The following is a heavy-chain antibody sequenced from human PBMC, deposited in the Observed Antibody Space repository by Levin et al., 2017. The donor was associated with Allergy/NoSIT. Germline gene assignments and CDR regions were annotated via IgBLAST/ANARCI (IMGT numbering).Heavy chain of an antibody. CDR3: ARGGALATDAFDI. Sequence: GGSLRLSCAASGFTVSRNYMSWVRQAPGKGLEWVSIIYSGGTTYGDSVKGRFTISRDNSKNTLYLQMNSLRVDDTAVYYCARGGALATDAFDIWGRGTMVTVSS. J-gene: IGHJ3*02. CDR2: IYSGGTT. V-gene: IGHV3-53*01. CDR1: GFTVSRNY. D-gene: IGHD3-16*01.